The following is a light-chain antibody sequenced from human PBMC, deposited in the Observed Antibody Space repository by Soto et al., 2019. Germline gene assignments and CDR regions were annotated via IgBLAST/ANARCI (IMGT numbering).Light chain of an antibody. CDR2: RNN. V-gene: IGLV1-47*01. CDR1: SSNIGSNY. Sequence: QSVLTQPPSASGTPGQRVTISCSGSSSNIGSNYVYWYQQLTGTAPKLLIYRNNQRPSGVPDRFSGSKSGISASLVISGLRSEDEADYYCAAWDDSLSGPVFGGGTQLTVL. J-gene: IGLJ7*01. CDR3: AAWDDSLSGPV.